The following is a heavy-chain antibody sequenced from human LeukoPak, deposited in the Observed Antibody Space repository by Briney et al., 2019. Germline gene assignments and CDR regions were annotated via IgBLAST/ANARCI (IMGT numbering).Heavy chain of an antibody. CDR1: GFTFDNYA. CDR3: ARSASRELDY. D-gene: IGHD1-7*01. Sequence: PGRSLRLSCAASGFTFDNYAMHWVRQAPGKGLEWVSGISWNSGIIAYADSVKGRFSISRDNAKNSLYLQMNSLRAEDTAVYYCARSASRELDYWGQGTLVTVSS. CDR2: ISWNSGII. V-gene: IGHV3-9*01. J-gene: IGHJ4*02.